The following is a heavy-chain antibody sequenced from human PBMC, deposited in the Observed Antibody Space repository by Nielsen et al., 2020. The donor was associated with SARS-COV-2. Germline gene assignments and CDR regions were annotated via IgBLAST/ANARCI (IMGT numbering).Heavy chain of an antibody. J-gene: IGHJ4*02. CDR1: GFTFSNAW. CDR2: IKSKTDGGTT. CDR3: TTDHPLKVVLRFLEWFRGDY. D-gene: IGHD3-3*01. Sequence: GESLKISCAASGFTFSNAWMSWVRQAPGKGLEWVGRIKSKTDGGTTDYAAPVKGRFTISRDDSKNTLYLQMNSLKTEDTAVYYCTTDHPLKVVLRFLEWFRGDYWGQGTLVTVSS. V-gene: IGHV3-15*01.